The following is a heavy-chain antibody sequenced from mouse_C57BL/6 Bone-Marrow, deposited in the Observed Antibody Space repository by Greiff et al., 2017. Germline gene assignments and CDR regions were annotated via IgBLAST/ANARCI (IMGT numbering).Heavy chain of an antibody. V-gene: IGHV1-82*01. CDR1: GYAFSSSW. CDR2: IYPGDGDT. Sequence: QVQLKQSGPELVKPGASVKISCKASGYAFSSSWMNWVKQRPGKGLEWIGRIYPGDGDTNYNGNFKGKATLTADKSSSTAYMQLSSLTSEDSAVYFCARRIYYSNYLAWFAYWGQGTLVTVSA. D-gene: IGHD2-5*01. J-gene: IGHJ3*01. CDR3: ARRIYYSNYLAWFAY.